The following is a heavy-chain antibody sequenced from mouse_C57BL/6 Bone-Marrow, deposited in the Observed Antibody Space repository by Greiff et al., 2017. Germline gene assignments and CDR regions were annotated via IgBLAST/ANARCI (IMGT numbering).Heavy chain of an antibody. Sequence: VQLQQPGAELVMPGASVKLSCKASGYTFTSYWMHWVKQRPGQGLEWIGEIDPSDSYTNYNQKFKGKSTLTVDKSSSTAYMQLSSLTSEYSAVYYCARDWGDGSSWGDWYFDVWGTGTTVTVSS. CDR1: GYTFTSYW. CDR3: ARDWGDGSSWGDWYFDV. D-gene: IGHD1-1*01. J-gene: IGHJ1*03. V-gene: IGHV1-69*01. CDR2: IDPSDSYT.